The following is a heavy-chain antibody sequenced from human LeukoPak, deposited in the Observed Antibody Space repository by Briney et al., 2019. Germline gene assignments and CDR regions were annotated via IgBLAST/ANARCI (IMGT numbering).Heavy chain of an antibody. CDR2: IYYSGST. J-gene: IGHJ2*01. Sequence: PSETLSLTCTVSGGSISNYYWSWIRQPPGKGLEWIGYIYYSGSTNYNPSLKSRVTISVDTSKNQFSLKLSSVTTADTAVYYCAARLPNWYFDLWGRGTLVTVSS. CDR1: GGSISNYY. CDR3: AARLPNWYFDL. V-gene: IGHV4-59*01.